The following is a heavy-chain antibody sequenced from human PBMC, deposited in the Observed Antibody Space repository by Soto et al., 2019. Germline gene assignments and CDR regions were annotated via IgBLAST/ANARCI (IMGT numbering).Heavy chain of an antibody. Sequence: QVQLVQSGTEVKKPGSSVKVSCKASGGTFRNYPINWVRHAPGQGLEWMGSIFPLTDIPDYAQNFQARLTISADKSTIKAYMELSSLKSDDTAMYFCARGPLVVLNYFESWGQGTLVTVSS. CDR2: IFPLTDIP. V-gene: IGHV1-69*02. CDR3: ARGPLVVLNYFES. CDR1: GGTFRNYP. J-gene: IGHJ4*02.